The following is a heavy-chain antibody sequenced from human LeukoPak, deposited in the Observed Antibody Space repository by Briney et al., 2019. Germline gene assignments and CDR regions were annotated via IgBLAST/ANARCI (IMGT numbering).Heavy chain of an antibody. CDR2: ISGDGEST. D-gene: IGHD2-2*01. CDR3: SKDRDCSSTGCYVFAN. V-gene: IGHV3-23*01. Sequence: GGSLRLSCAASGVTFSDYSMSWIRQAPGEGLQWVSVISGDGESTYYADSVRGRFTLSRDNSKNTMNLQMNNLRAEDTAIYYCSKDRDCSSTGCYVFANWGQGTLVTVSS. CDR1: GVTFSDYS. J-gene: IGHJ4*02.